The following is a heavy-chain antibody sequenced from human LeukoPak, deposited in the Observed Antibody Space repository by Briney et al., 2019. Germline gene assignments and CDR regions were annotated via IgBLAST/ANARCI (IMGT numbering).Heavy chain of an antibody. CDR2: INPNSGGT. J-gene: IGHJ4*02. D-gene: IGHD1-1*01. CDR3: ARVLSNWNYHDY. CDR1: GYTFTSYY. Sequence: ASVKVSCKASGYTFTSYYIHWVRQAPGQGLEWMGWINPNSGGTNYAQKFQGRVTMTRDTSISTAYMELSRLRSDDTAVYYCARVLSNWNYHDYWGQGTLVTVSS. V-gene: IGHV1-2*02.